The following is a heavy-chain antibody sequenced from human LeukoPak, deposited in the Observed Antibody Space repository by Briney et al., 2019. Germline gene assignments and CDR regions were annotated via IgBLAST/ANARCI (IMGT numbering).Heavy chain of an antibody. V-gene: IGHV1-46*01. J-gene: IGHJ4*02. CDR3: ARDPSVGYSYGFRFDY. CDR1: GYRFTSYY. D-gene: IGHD5-18*01. Sequence: ASVKVSCKASGYRFTSYYMHWVRQAPGQGLEWMGIINPSGGSTSYAQKFQGRVTMTRDMSTSTVYMELSSLRSEDTAVYYCARDPSVGYSYGFRFDYWGQGTLVTVSS. CDR2: INPSGGST.